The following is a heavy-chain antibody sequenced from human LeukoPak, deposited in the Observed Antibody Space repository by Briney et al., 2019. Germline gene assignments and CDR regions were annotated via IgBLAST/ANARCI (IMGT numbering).Heavy chain of an antibody. CDR3: ASHFTGIWAFDI. D-gene: IGHD1-14*01. J-gene: IGHJ3*02. CDR1: GGSISSYY. Sequence: SETLSLTCTVSGGSISSYYWSWIRQPPWKGLEWIGYIYYSGSTNYNPSLKSRVTISVDTSKNQFSLKLSSVTAADTAVYYCASHFTGIWAFDIWGQGTMVTVSS. CDR2: IYYSGST. V-gene: IGHV4-59*08.